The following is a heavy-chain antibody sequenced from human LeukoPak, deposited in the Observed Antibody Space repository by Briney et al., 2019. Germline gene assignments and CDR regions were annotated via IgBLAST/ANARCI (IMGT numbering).Heavy chain of an antibody. Sequence: SETLSLTCTVSGGSLSSGRYYWSWIRQPAVKGLQWIGRIYISGSTNYSPSLKSRVTISLDTSNNQFSLNLSSVTAADTAVYYCARDVLSHSYYYMDVWGKGTTVTVSS. J-gene: IGHJ6*03. CDR1: GGSLSSGRYY. D-gene: IGHD5/OR15-5a*01. V-gene: IGHV4-61*02. CDR3: ARDVLSHSYYYMDV. CDR2: IYISGST.